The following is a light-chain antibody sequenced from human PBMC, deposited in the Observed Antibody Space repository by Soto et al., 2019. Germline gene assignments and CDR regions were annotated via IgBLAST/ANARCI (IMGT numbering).Light chain of an antibody. V-gene: IGKV3-11*01. CDR3: QHRTTPFT. CDR1: QSVSRY. J-gene: IGKJ4*01. CDR2: DAS. Sequence: EIVLTQSPATLSLSPGERATLSCRASQSVSRYLAWYQQKPGQAPRLLIYDASNRATGIPARFSGSGSGTDVTLTISSLEPEDFAVYYCQHRTTPFTFGGGTKVQIK.